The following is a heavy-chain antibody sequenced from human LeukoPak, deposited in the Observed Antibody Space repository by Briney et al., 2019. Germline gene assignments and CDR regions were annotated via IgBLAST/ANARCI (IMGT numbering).Heavy chain of an antibody. V-gene: IGHV1-18*01. D-gene: IGHD2-2*01. CDR1: GYTFTSYG. CDR3: ARSGDIVVVPEYNWFDP. CDR2: ISAYNGNT. Sequence: SVKVSCKASGYTFTSYGISRVRQAPGQGLEWMGWISAYNGNTNYAQKLQGRVTMTTDTSTSTAYMELRSLRSDDTAVYYCARSGDIVVVPEYNWFDPWGQGTLVTVSS. J-gene: IGHJ5*02.